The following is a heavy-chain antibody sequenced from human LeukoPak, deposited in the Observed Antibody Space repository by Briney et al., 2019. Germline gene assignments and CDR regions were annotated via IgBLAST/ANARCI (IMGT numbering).Heavy chain of an antibody. V-gene: IGHV3-23*01. CDR1: GFTFSNYA. Sequence: GGSLRLSCAASGFTFSNYAMHWVRQAPGKGLEWASGITGSGDKTSYTDSLKGRFTISRDNSKNTLFLQISSLRADDTAVYYCAKDRVTTVTTFFSQFDYWGQGTLVTVSS. J-gene: IGHJ4*02. D-gene: IGHD4-11*01. CDR2: ITGSGDKT. CDR3: AKDRVTTVTTFFSQFDY.